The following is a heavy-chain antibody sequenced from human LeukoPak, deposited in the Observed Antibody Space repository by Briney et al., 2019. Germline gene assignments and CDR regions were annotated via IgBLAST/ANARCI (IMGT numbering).Heavy chain of an antibody. CDR2: ISSSGSTI. D-gene: IGHD5-18*01. J-gene: IGHJ4*02. CDR3: AREELSGYSYGRGDY. CDR1: GFTFSDYY. V-gene: IGHV3-11*01. Sequence: GGSLRLSCAASGFTFSDYYMSWIRQAPGKGLEWVSYISSSGSTIYYADFVKGRFTISRDNSKNSLYLQMNNLRAEDTAVYYCAREELSGYSYGRGDYWGQGTLVTVSS.